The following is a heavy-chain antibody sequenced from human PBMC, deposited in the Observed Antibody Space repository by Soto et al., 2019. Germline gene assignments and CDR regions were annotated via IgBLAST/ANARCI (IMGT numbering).Heavy chain of an antibody. Sequence: SVKVSCKASGGTFSSYAISWVRQAPGQGLEWMGGIIPIFGTANYAQKFQGGVTITADESTSTAYMELSSLRSEDTAVYYCRSLYCSGGSCYISGGDYWGQGTLVTVSS. V-gene: IGHV1-69*13. CDR3: RSLYCSGGSCYISGGDY. CDR1: GGTFSSYA. D-gene: IGHD2-15*01. CDR2: IIPIFGTA. J-gene: IGHJ4*02.